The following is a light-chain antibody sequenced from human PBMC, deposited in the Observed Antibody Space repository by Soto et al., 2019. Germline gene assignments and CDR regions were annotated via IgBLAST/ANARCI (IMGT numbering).Light chain of an antibody. Sequence: EIVLTQSPATLSLSPGERATLSCRASQSVSSYLAWYQQKPGQAPRLLIYDASNRATGIPARFSGSGSGTDFTLTISSLEPEDFAVYYCQQRSNWPWRGTFGGGTKVEIK. J-gene: IGKJ4*01. CDR3: QQRSNWPWRGT. CDR2: DAS. V-gene: IGKV3-11*01. CDR1: QSVSSY.